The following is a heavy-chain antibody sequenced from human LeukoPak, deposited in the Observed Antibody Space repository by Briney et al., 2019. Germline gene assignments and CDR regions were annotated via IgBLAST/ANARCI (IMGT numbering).Heavy chain of an antibody. J-gene: IGHJ4*02. D-gene: IGHD3-10*01. CDR2: ISAYNGNT. CDR1: GYTFTSYG. Sequence: ASVKVSCKASGYTFTSYGISWVRQAPGQGREGMGWISAYNGNTNYAQKRQGRGTMTTDTSKSKDYMELRRLRSDDTAVYYCAREAARTMVRGVIPHLDYWGQGTLVTVSS. CDR3: AREAARTMVRGVIPHLDY. V-gene: IGHV1-18*01.